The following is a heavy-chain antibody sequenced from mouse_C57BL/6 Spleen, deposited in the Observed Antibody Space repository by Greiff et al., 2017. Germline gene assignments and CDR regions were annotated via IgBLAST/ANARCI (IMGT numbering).Heavy chain of an antibody. CDR1: GYTFTDYN. CDR2: INPNNGGT. D-gene: IGHD2-3*01. CDR3: ASRGLYDGYSAWFAY. J-gene: IGHJ3*01. Sequence: VQLKESGPELVKPGASVKIPCKASGYTFTDYNMDWVKQSHGKSLEWIGDINPNNGGTIYNQKFKGKATLTVDKSSSTAYMELRSLTSEDTAVYYCASRGLYDGYSAWFAYWGQGTLVTVSA. V-gene: IGHV1-18*01.